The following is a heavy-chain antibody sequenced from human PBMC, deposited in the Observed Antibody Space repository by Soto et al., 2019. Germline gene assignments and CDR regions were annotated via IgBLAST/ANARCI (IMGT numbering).Heavy chain of an antibody. V-gene: IGHV3-7*01. D-gene: IGHD6-13*01. CDR1: GFTFSSYW. CDR3: ARDLLCPGSSAAGTCWNYYYGMDV. CDR2: IKQDGSEK. J-gene: IGHJ6*02. Sequence: HPGGSLRLSCAASGFTFSSYWMSWVRQAPGKGLEWVANIKQDGSEKYYVDSVKGRFTISRDNAKNSLYLQMNSLRAEDTAVYYCARDLLCPGSSAAGTCWNYYYGMDVWGQGTTVTVSS.